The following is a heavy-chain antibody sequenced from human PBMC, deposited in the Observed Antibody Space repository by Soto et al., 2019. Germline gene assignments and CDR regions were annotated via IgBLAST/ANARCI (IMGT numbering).Heavy chain of an antibody. CDR1: GFSFSSYA. J-gene: IGHJ4*02. V-gene: IGHV3-23*01. CDR2: ISRSGNST. Sequence: EVQVLESGGDLAQPGGSLRLSCAASGFSFSSYAMSWGRQSPGKGLEWVSSISRSGNSTYSADSVRGRFTISRDNSKNTLYLQMYSLRAEDTAVYYCAKDAKILDWLPTSYYYDFWGRGALVTVSS. D-gene: IGHD3-9*01. CDR3: AKDAKILDWLPTSYYYDF.